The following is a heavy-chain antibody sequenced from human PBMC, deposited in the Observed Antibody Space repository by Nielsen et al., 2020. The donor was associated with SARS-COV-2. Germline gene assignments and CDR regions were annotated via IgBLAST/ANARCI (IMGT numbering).Heavy chain of an antibody. CDR3: ARDRGTSYYYGMDV. CDR1: GFTFGSYA. V-gene: IGHV3-23*03. Sequence: GESLKISCAASGFTFGSYAMSWVRQAPGKGLEWVSVIYSGGYTTHYADSVKGRFSISRDDSKKTLYLQMSSLRAEDTAVYYCARDRGTSYYYGMDVWGQGTTVTVSS. J-gene: IGHJ6*02. D-gene: IGHD1-14*01. CDR2: IYSGGYTT.